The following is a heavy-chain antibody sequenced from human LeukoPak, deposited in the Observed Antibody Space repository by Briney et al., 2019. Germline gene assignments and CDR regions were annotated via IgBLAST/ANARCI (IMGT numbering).Heavy chain of an antibody. V-gene: IGHV5-51*01. CDR3: ARPGKLSESRNWFDP. CDR1: GYSFTNYW. J-gene: IGHJ5*02. CDR2: IYPDDSDT. D-gene: IGHD1-26*01. Sequence: GESLKISCKASGYSFTNYWIGWVRQMPGKGLEWMGIIYPDDSDTRYSPSFQGQVTISADKSITTAYLQWSSLKASDTAMYYCARPGKLSESRNWFDPWGQGTLVIVSS.